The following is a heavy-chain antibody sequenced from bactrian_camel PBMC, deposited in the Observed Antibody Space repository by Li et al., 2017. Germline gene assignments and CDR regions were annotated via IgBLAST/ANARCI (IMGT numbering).Heavy chain of an antibody. J-gene: IGHJ4*01. CDR3: AVDGRIWHSGCLRVVAKDLMAY. CDR1: GYMSSMYC. CDR2: IDSDGSA. V-gene: IGHV3S53*01. Sequence: HVQLVESGGGSVQAGGSLKLSCSAAGSASGYMSSMYCAGWFRQAPGKEREGVAAIDSDGSARYADSVKDRFTISKDNANNTLHLHLNNLKPEDTAMYYCAVDGRIWHSGCLRVVAKDLMAYRGQGTQVTVS. D-gene: IGHD7*01.